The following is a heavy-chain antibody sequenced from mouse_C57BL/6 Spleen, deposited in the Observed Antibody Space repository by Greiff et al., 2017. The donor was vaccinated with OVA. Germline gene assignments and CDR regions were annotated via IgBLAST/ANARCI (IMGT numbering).Heavy chain of an antibody. CDR1: GFSFNTYA. J-gene: IGHJ3*01. Sequence: EVKLMESGGGLVQPKGSLKLSCAASGFSFNTYAMNWVRQAPGKGLEWVARIRSKSNNYATYYADSVKDRFTISRDDSESMLYLQMNNLKTEDTAMYYCVKGGTGFAYWGQGTLVTVSA. V-gene: IGHV10-1*01. CDR3: VKGGTGFAY. D-gene: IGHD4-1*01. CDR2: IRSKSNNYAT.